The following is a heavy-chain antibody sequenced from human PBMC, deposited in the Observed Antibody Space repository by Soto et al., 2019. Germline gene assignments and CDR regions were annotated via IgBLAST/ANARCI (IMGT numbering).Heavy chain of an antibody. J-gene: IGHJ5*02. CDR1: GFTFSDYY. D-gene: IGHD6-13*01. CDR3: ARDGDEYSSSWYGNWFDP. Sequence: PGGSLRLSCAASGFTFSDYYMSWIRQAPGKGLEWVSYISSSGSTIYYADSVKGRFTISRDNAKNSLYLQMNSLRAEDTAVYYCARDGDEYSSSWYGNWFDPWGQGTLVTVSS. V-gene: IGHV3-11*01. CDR2: ISSSGSTI.